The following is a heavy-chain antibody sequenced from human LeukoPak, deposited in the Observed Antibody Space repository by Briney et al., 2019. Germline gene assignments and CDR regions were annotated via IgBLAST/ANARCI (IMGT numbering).Heavy chain of an antibody. CDR1: GGSLSSYY. V-gene: IGHV4-59*08. J-gene: IGHJ4*02. CDR3: ARTTYSSSWYEYYCDY. CDR2: IYYSGST. D-gene: IGHD6-13*01. Sequence: SETLSLPCTVSGGSLSSYYWSWIRQPPGKGLEWIGYIYYSGSTHYNPSLQRRVTISVHTSKHQFSLKLSSVPAADMAVYYCARTTYSSSWYEYYCDYWGQGTLVTVSS.